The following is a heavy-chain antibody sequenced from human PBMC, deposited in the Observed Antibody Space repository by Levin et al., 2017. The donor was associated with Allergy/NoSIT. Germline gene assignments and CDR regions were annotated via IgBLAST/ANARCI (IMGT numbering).Heavy chain of an antibody. CDR2: IVTNNGAT. D-gene: IGHD3-16*02. CDR1: GYTFTDYW. V-gene: IGHV1-2*02. CDR3: ARGGSHHGFDI. J-gene: IGHJ3*02. Sequence: GESLKISCKASGYTFTDYWIHWVRQAPGQGLQWMGWIVTNNGATNYAQNFRDRVTMTRDTSIGTAYMEMSRLRSDDAAMYYCARGGSHHGFDIWGQGTVVTVSS.